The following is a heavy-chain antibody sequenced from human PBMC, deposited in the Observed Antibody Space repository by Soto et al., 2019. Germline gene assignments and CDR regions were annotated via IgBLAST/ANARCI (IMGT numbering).Heavy chain of an antibody. D-gene: IGHD5-18*01. Sequence: QVQLVESGGAVVQPGRSLRLSCAASGFTFSTYTMHWVRQAPGKGLEWVAPIVYDGGKIHYADSVKGRFTISRDNSKNTLALQMNSLTAEDTGIYYCASRSVPGYSYGEGFDYWGQGTLVTVSS. CDR2: IVYDGGKI. CDR1: GFTFSTYT. J-gene: IGHJ4*02. CDR3: ASRSVPGYSYGEGFDY. V-gene: IGHV3-30-3*01.